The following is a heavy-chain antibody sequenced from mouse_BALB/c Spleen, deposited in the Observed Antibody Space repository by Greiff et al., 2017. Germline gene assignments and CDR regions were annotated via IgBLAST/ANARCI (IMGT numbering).Heavy chain of an antibody. CDR1: GYSITSDYA. CDR3: AREDGYYGLFAY. J-gene: IGHJ3*01. CDR2: ISYSGST. V-gene: IGHV3-2*02. D-gene: IGHD2-3*01. Sequence: EVKLLESGPGLVKPSQSLSLTCTVAGYSITSDYAWNWIRQFPGNKLEWMGYISYSGSTSYNPSLKSRISITRDTSKNQFFLQLNSVTTEDTATYYCAREDGYYGLFAYWGQGTLVTVSA.